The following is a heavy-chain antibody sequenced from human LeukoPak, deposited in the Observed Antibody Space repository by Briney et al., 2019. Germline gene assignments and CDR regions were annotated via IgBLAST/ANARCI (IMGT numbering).Heavy chain of an antibody. CDR2: ISYDGRDK. J-gene: IGHJ4*02. V-gene: IGHV3-30*04. CDR3: ATDFGGVIALIGY. CDR1: GFTFSSYA. Sequence: GGSLRLSCAGSGFTFSSYAMHWVRQAPGKELEWVAVISYDGRDKYYADSVKGRFTISRDNSKNTLYLQVNSLRAEDTAVYYCATDFGGVIALIGYWGQGTLVTVSS. D-gene: IGHD3-16*02.